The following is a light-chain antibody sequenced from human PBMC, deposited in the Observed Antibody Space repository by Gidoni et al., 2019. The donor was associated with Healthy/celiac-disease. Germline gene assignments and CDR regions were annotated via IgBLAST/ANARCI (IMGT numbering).Light chain of an antibody. Sequence: ETVLTPSPATLSLSPGERATLSCRASQSVSSYLAWYQQKPGQAPRLLIYDASNRATGIPARFSGSGSGTDFTLTISSLEPEDFAVYYCQQRSNWPPLTFXGXTKVEIK. CDR1: QSVSSY. V-gene: IGKV3-11*01. CDR2: DAS. J-gene: IGKJ4*01. CDR3: QQRSNWPPLT.